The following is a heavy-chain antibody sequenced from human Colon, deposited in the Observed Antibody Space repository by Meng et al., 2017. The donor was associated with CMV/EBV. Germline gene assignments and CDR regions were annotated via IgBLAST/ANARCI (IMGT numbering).Heavy chain of an antibody. Sequence: SETLSLTCTVSGVSITSSDYYWVWVRQPPGKGLEWIGSISASGATYKNPSLKRRVTISVDTSKNQFSLNLRSVTAADTAIFYCARGISPITSSGVPQNDPRDFWGQGMSVTVSS. D-gene: IGHD2-21*01. CDR1: GVSITSSDYY. CDR3: ARGISPITSSGVPQNDPRDF. CDR2: ISASGAT. V-gene: IGHV4-39*07. J-gene: IGHJ4*02.